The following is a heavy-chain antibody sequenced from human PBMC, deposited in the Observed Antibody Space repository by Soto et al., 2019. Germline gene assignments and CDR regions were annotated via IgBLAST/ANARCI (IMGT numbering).Heavy chain of an antibody. CDR2: IIPILGIA. D-gene: IGHD6-19*01. CDR1: GGTFSSYT. J-gene: IGHJ4*02. CDR3: ASVGSGWSLPFDY. Sequence: QVQLVQSGAEVKKPGSSVKVSCKASGGTFSSYTISWVRQAPGQGLEWMGRIIPILGIANYAQKFQARVTXTXDTXTSTAYMELSSLRSEDTAVYYCASVGSGWSLPFDYWGQGTLVTVSS. V-gene: IGHV1-69*02.